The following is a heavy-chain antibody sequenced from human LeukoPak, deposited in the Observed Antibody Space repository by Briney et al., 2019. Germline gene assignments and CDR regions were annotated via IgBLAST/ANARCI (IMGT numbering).Heavy chain of an antibody. CDR1: GFSFSSNW. Sequence: GVSLRLSCAAPGFSFSSNWMGWVRQAPGKGLEWVAHIKRDGSQKYYLDSVKGRFTISRDNAKNSLYLQMNSLRVEDTAVYYCARLGLEVGGPNWFDPWGQGTLVTVSS. J-gene: IGHJ5*02. CDR3: ARLGLEVGGPNWFDP. CDR2: IKRDGSQK. D-gene: IGHD1-1*01. V-gene: IGHV3-7*01.